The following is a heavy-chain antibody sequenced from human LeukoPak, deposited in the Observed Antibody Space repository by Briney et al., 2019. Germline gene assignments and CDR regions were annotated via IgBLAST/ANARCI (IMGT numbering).Heavy chain of an antibody. CDR3: ARVGYDFWSGPSNWFDP. V-gene: IGHV4-34*01. CDR1: GGSFSGYY. Sequence: PSETLSLTCAVYGGSFSGYYWSWIRQPPGKGLEWIGEINHSGGTNYNPSLKSRVTISVDTSKNQFSLKLSSVTAADTAVYYCARVGYDFWSGPSNWFDPWGQGTLVTVSS. CDR2: INHSGGT. J-gene: IGHJ5*02. D-gene: IGHD3-3*01.